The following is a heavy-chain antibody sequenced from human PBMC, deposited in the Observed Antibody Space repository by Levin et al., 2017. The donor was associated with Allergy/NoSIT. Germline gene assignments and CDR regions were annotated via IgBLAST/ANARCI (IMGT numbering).Heavy chain of an antibody. D-gene: IGHD6-19*01. CDR3: ARVPVAAHYYYYGMDV. V-gene: IGHV3-11*01. CDR1: GFTFSDYY. CDR2: ISSSGSTI. Sequence: LSLTCAASGFTFSDYYMSWIRQAPGKGLEWVSYISSSGSTIYYADSVKGRFTISRDNAKNSLYLQMNSLRAEDTAVYYCARVPVAAHYYYYGMDVWGQGTTVTVSS. J-gene: IGHJ6*02.